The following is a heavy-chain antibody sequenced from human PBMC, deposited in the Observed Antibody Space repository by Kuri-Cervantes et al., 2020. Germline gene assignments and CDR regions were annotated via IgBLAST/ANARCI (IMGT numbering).Heavy chain of an antibody. CDR3: ARAHPSYYYDSSGYAEYFQH. CDR1: GGTFSSYA. V-gene: IGHV1-69*13. CDR2: IIPIFGTA. D-gene: IGHD3-22*01. Sequence: SVKVSCKASGGTFSSYAISWVRQAPGQGLEWMGGIIPIFGTANYAQKFQGRVTITADESTSTAYMELSSLRSEDTAVYYCARAHPSYYYDSSGYAEYFQHWGQGTLVTVSS. J-gene: IGHJ1*01.